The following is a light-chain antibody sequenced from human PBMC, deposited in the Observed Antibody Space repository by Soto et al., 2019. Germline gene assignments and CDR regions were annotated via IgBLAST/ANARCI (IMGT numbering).Light chain of an antibody. J-gene: IGLJ2*01. CDR1: NSNIGSNY. V-gene: IGLV1-51*01. CDR3: GTWDSSLSAGV. CDR2: DNS. Sequence: QSVLTQPPSVSATPGQTVTISCSGNNSNIGSNYVSWYQQLPGTAPELLISDNSKRPSGIPDRFSGSKSGTSATLAINGLQTGDEAHYYCGTWDSSLSAGVFGGGTKVTVL.